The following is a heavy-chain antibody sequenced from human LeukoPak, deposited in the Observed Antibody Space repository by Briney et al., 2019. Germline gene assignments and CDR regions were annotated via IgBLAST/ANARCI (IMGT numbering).Heavy chain of an antibody. CDR3: ARCDSGSYYLLGY. CDR2: INPNSGGT. J-gene: IGHJ4*02. V-gene: IGHV1-2*02. D-gene: IGHD1-26*01. CDR1: GYTFTGYY. Sequence: ASVKVSCKASGYTFTGYYMHWVRQAPGQGLEWMGWINPNSGGTNYAQKFQGRVTMTRDTSISTAYMELSRLRSDDTAVYYFARCDSGSYYLLGYWGQGTLVTVSS.